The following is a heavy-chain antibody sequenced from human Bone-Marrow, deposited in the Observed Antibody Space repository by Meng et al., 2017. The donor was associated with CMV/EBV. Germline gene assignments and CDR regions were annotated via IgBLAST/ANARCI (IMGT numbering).Heavy chain of an antibody. V-gene: IGHV3-21*01. D-gene: IGHD2-2*01. Sequence: GGSLRLSCAASGFRFNSYSMNWVRQAPGKGLEWVSSISSSSRNIYYADSVKGRFTISRDNAQNSLYLQMNSLRPEDTAVYFCARARGYCSSTTCSNYYFDNSGQGTLVTVSS. J-gene: IGHJ4*02. CDR2: ISSSSRNI. CDR3: ARARGYCSSTTCSNYYFDN. CDR1: GFRFNSYS.